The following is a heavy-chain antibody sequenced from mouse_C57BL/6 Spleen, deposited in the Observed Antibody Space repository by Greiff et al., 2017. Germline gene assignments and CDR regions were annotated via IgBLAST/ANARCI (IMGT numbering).Heavy chain of an antibody. CDR1: GYSITSGYY. D-gene: IGHD2-5*01. V-gene: IGHV3-6*01. CDR3: AREGNYSNYDWFAY. CDR2: ISYDGSN. J-gene: IGHJ3*01. Sequence: EVQRVESGPGLVKPSQSLSLTCSVTGYSITSGYYWNWIRQFPGNKLEWMGYISYDGSNNYNPSLKNRISITRDTSKNQFFLKLNSVTTEDTATYYCAREGNYSNYDWFAYWGQGTLVTVSA.